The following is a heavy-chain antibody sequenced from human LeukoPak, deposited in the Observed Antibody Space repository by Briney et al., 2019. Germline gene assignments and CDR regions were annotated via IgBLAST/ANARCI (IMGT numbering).Heavy chain of an antibody. CDR1: GGSISDYC. Sequence: SETLSLTCTVSGGSISDYCWSWIRQPPGKGLEWIGYIYYSGCTNFNPSLKSRVTISVDTSKNQFSLKLTSVTAADTAIYYCARLIPPYYFDSWGQGTHVTVSS. J-gene: IGHJ4*02. D-gene: IGHD3-16*01. CDR3: ARLIPPYYFDS. CDR2: IYYSGCT. V-gene: IGHV4-59*08.